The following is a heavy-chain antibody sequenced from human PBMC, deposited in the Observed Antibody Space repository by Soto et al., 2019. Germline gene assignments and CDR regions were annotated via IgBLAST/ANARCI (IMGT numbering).Heavy chain of an antibody. D-gene: IGHD2-8*02. V-gene: IGHV3-74*01. CDR2: IKSDGSST. J-gene: IGHJ4*02. CDR1: GFIFSSHW. Sequence: EVQLVESGGGLVQPGGSLRLSCAASGFIFSSHWMHWVRQDPVRGLVWVARIKSDGSSTAYADSVKGRFTISRDKAKNTLYLQMNSLRVEDTAVYYCARDRPEVLNPTDHPMFDYWGQGTLVTVSS. CDR3: ARDRPEVLNPTDHPMFDY.